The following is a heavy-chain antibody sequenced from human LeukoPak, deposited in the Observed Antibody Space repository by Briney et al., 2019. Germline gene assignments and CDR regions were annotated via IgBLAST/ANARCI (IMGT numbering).Heavy chain of an antibody. V-gene: IGHV1-2*02. D-gene: IGHD4-11*01. J-gene: IGHJ4*02. CDR3: ARNDYSNLNFDY. CDR1: GYTFSGYY. Sequence: ASVKVSCKASGYTFSGYYTHWVRQAPGQGLERMGWINPNSGGTNYAQRFQGRVTMTRDRSISTAYMELSRLRSDDTAVYYCARNDYSNLNFDYWGQGTLVTVSS. CDR2: INPNSGGT.